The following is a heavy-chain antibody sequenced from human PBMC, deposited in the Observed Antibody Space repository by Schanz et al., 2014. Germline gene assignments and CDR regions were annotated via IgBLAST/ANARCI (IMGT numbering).Heavy chain of an antibody. CDR3: ARDKGGLIPFDY. J-gene: IGHJ4*02. V-gene: IGHV3-7*01. Sequence: EVQLVESGGGLVQPGGSLRLSCAASGITFSDYAMSWVRQAPGKGLEWVANIKHDGSEKYYVDSVKGRFTISRDNAKNSLYLQMNSLRAEDTAVYYCARDKGGLIPFDYWGQGTLVTVSS. CDR1: GITFSDYA. D-gene: IGHD2-15*01. CDR2: IKHDGSEK.